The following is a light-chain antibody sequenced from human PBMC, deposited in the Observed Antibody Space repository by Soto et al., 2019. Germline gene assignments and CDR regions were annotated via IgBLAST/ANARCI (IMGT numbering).Light chain of an antibody. V-gene: IGKV1-5*01. CDR3: LQYKSLWT. CDR2: DVS. J-gene: IGKJ1*01. CDR1: QSISGW. Sequence: DVQMSQSPSTLSASVGDRVTITCRASQSISGWLAWYQQKPGKAPGLLIYDVSTLESGVPSRFSGSGSETEFTLNISSLQPNDSATYFCLQYKSLWTFGQGTKVDIK.